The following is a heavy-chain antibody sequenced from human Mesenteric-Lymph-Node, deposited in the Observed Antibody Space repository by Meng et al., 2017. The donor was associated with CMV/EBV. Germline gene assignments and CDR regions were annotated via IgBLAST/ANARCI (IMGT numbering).Heavy chain of an antibody. J-gene: IGHJ6*02. V-gene: IGHV1-2*06. Sequence: ASVKVSCKASGYTFTGYQMHWVRQAPGQGPEWMGRINPNSGDTNYAQKFQDRVTMTRDTSINTAYMELSRLRSDDTAVYYCARGVGLELPDYYGMDVWGQGTTVTVSS. CDR2: INPNSGDT. CDR3: ARGVGLELPDYYGMDV. CDR1: GYTFTGYQ. D-gene: IGHD1-7*01.